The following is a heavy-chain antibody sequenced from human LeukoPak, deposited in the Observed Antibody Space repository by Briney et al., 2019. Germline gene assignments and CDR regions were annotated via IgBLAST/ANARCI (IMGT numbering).Heavy chain of an antibody. D-gene: IGHD6-19*01. CDR1: GYIFTNYY. Sequence: ASVKVSCKASGYIFTNYYLYWVRQAPGQGLEWMGWISAYNGDTNYAQKFQGRVTITRNTSISTAYMELSSLRSEDTAVYYCARTSGQWLIHYYMDVWGKGTTVTVSS. V-gene: IGHV1-8*01. J-gene: IGHJ6*03. CDR3: ARTSGQWLIHYYMDV. CDR2: ISAYNGDT.